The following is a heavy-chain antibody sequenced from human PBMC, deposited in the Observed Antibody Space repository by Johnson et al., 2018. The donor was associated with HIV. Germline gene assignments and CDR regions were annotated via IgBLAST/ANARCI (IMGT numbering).Heavy chain of an antibody. CDR2: TRNKANSYTT. CDR1: GFTFSDHY. D-gene: IGHD3-3*01. J-gene: IGHJ3*02. V-gene: IGHV3-72*01. CDR3: AKGGPLFVDAFDI. Sequence: VQLVESGGGLVQPGGSLRLSCAASGFTFSDHYMDWVRQAPGKGLEWVGRTRNKANSYTTEYAASVKGRFTISRDNAKNSLYLQMNSLRAEDTALYYCAKGGPLFVDAFDIWGLGTMVTVSS.